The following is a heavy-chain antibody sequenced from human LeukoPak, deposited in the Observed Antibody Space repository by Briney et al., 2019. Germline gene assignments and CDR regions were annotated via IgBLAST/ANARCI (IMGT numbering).Heavy chain of an antibody. Sequence: PSERLSLTHRVGWGSIAMAYCGSVRQPPGKGLEWIGYIYYSGSTNYNPSLKSRVTISVDTYDNQFLLKLSSVTAADTAAFYCARRRFDLLHYCDWGPGTLVTVSS. CDR2: IYYSGST. CDR1: WGSIAMAY. D-gene: IGHD3-10*01. CDR3: ARRRFDLLHYCD. J-gene: IGHJ4*02. V-gene: IGHV4-59*08.